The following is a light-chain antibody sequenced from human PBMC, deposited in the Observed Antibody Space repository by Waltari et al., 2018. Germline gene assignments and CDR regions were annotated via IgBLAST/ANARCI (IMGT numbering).Light chain of an antibody. Sequence: QSVLTQPPSASGTPGQRVTISCSGSRSHIGRNYVYWYQQLPGTAPRLLIYRNHQRPSGVPDRFSGSKSGTSASLAISGLRSEDEADYYCAAWDDSLNAFYVFGIGTKVTVL. V-gene: IGLV1-47*01. CDR1: RSHIGRNY. CDR2: RNH. J-gene: IGLJ1*01. CDR3: AAWDDSLNAFYV.